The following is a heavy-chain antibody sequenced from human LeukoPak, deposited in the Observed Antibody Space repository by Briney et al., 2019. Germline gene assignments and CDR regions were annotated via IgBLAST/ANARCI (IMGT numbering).Heavy chain of an antibody. D-gene: IGHD4-17*01. CDR1: AGSISSSDDY. V-gene: IGHV4-39*07. J-gene: IGHJ5*02. CDR3: ARDRGYGDPNNWFDP. Sequence: SETLSLTCTVSAGSISSSDDYWGWIRQPPGKGLEWIGNIYYSGRTYYNPSLKSRVTISVDTSKNQFSLKLSSVTAADTAVYYCARDRGYGDPNNWFDPWGQGTLVTVSS. CDR2: IYYSGRT.